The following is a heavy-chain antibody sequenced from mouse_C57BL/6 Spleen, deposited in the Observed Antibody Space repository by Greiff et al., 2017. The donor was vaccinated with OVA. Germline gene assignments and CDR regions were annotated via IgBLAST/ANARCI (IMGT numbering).Heavy chain of an antibody. D-gene: IGHD2-3*01. CDR3: ARGRFDGYYPDY. V-gene: IGHV1-22*01. CDR1: GYTFTDYN. Sequence: EVQLQQSGPELVKPGASVKMSCKASGYTFTDYNMHWVKRSHGKSLEWIGYINPNNGGTSYNQKFKGKATLTVNKSSSTAYMELRSLTSEDSAVYYCARGRFDGYYPDYWGQGTTLTVSS. J-gene: IGHJ2*01. CDR2: INPNNGGT.